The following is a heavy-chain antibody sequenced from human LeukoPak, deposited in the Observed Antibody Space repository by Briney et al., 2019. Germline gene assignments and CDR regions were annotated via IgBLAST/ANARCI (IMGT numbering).Heavy chain of an antibody. CDR3: AKTCSSGCYQTRTGYRYYFDY. CDR2: ISGSGGST. J-gene: IGHJ4*02. Sequence: GGSLRLSCAASGFTFSSYAMSWVRQAPGKGLEWVSAISGSGGSTYYADSVKGRFTISRDNSKNTLYLQMNSLRAKDTAVYYCAKTCSSGCYQTRTGYRYYFDYWGQGTLVTVSS. V-gene: IGHV3-23*01. CDR1: GFTFSSYA. D-gene: IGHD3-22*01.